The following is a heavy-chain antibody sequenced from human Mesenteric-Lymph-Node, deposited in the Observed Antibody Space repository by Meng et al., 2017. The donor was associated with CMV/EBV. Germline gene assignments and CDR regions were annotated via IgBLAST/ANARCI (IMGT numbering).Heavy chain of an antibody. J-gene: IGHJ5*01. V-gene: IGHV6-1*01. D-gene: IGHD3-16*01. CDR3: ARVSGSYGWIDS. Sequence: GDTVYSSGAAWDWIRQSPSRGLEWLGRTYYRSKWFYDYAVSVKSRVIIISDTSKNQFSLQLNSVSPEDTAIYYCARVSGSYGWIDSWGQGILVTVSS. CDR2: TYYRSKWFY. CDR1: GDTVYSSGAA.